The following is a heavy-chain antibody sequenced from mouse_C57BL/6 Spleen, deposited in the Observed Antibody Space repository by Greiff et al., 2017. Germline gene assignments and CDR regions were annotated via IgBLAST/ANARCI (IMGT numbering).Heavy chain of an antibody. Sequence: EVQLQQSGAELVKPGASVKLSCTASGFNIKDYYMHWVKQRTEQGLEWIGRIDPEDGETKYAPEFQGKATITADTSSNTAYLQLSSLTSEDTAVYYCAREAGNYEDYWGQGTTLTVSS. CDR3: AREAGNYEDY. D-gene: IGHD2-1*01. CDR1: GFNIKDYY. CDR2: IDPEDGET. V-gene: IGHV14-2*01. J-gene: IGHJ2*01.